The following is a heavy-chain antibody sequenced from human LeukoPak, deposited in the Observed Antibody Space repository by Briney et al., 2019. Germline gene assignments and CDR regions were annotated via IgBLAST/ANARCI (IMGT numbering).Heavy chain of an antibody. CDR1: GFTFNSHW. V-gene: IGHV3-7*03. J-gene: IGHJ5*02. CDR3: ARSFGGNWLDP. Sequence: GGSLRLSCAASGFTFNSHWMTWVRQAPGKGLEWVANIKQDGSEIYYVDSVKGRFTISRDNAKNSLFLQMNSLRAEDTAVYYCARSFGGNWLDPWGQGTLVTVSS. CDR2: IKQDGSEI. D-gene: IGHD4-23*01.